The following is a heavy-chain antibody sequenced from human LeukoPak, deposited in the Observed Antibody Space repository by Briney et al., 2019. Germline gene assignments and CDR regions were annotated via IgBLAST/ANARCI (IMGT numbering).Heavy chain of an antibody. D-gene: IGHD3-10*01. Sequence: GGSLRLSRAASGFTFSSYAMSWVRQAPGKGLEWVSAISGSGGSTYYADSVKGRFTISRDNSKNTLYLQMNSLRAEDTAVYYCAKGPSRGRYYYGSGSLGDYWGQGTLVTVSS. CDR2: ISGSGGST. V-gene: IGHV3-23*01. CDR1: GFTFSSYA. CDR3: AKGPSRGRYYYGSGSLGDY. J-gene: IGHJ4*02.